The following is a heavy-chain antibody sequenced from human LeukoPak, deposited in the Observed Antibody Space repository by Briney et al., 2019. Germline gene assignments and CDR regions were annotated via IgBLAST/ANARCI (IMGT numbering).Heavy chain of an antibody. CDR1: GYTLTSYD. Sequence: GASVKVSCKASGYTLTSYDINWVRQATGQGLEWMGWMNPNRGNTGYAQKFQGRVTMTRNTSISTAYLELSSLRSEDTAVYYCARGSRSRSVLRYFDWDYREDVWGKGTTVTISS. V-gene: IGHV1-8*01. CDR2: MNPNRGNT. D-gene: IGHD3-9*01. CDR3: ARGSRSRSVLRYFDWDYREDV. J-gene: IGHJ6*04.